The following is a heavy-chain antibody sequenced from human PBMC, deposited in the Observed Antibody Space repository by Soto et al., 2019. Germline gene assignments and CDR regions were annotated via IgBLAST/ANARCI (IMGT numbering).Heavy chain of an antibody. D-gene: IGHD4-17*01. Sequence: KPSETLSLTCTVSGGSISSGGYYWSWIRQHPGKGLEWIGYIYYSGSTYYNPSLKSRVTIAVDTSKNQFSLKLSSVTAADTAVYYCAMEGDYSSFGMDVWGQGTTVTVSS. CDR3: AMEGDYSSFGMDV. CDR1: GGSISSGGYY. V-gene: IGHV4-31*03. CDR2: IYYSGST. J-gene: IGHJ6*02.